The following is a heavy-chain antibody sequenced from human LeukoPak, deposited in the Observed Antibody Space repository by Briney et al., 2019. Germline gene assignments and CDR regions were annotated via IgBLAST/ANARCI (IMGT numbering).Heavy chain of an antibody. CDR1: GFTFSSCW. CDR2: IKQDGSEK. D-gene: IGHD1-26*01. CDR3: ARRRWELLEDY. V-gene: IGHV3-7*01. Sequence: GGSLRLSCAASGFTFSSCWMSWVRQAPGKGLEWVANIKQDGSEKYYVDSVKGRFTISRDNAKHSLYLQMNSLRAEDTAVYYCARRRWELLEDYWGQGTLVTVSS. J-gene: IGHJ4*02.